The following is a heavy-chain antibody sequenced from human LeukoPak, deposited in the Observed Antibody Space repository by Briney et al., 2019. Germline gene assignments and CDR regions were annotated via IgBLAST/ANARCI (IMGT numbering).Heavy chain of an antibody. D-gene: IGHD3-10*01. V-gene: IGHV3-30*02. Sequence: GGSLRLSCAASGFTFSSYGMHWVRQAPGKGLEWVAFIRYDGSNKYYADSVKGRFTISRDNPKNTLYLQMNSLRAEDTAVYYCAKLFQVGFGELLNDYWGQGTLVTVSS. J-gene: IGHJ4*02. CDR2: IRYDGSNK. CDR3: AKLFQVGFGELLNDY. CDR1: GFTFSSYG.